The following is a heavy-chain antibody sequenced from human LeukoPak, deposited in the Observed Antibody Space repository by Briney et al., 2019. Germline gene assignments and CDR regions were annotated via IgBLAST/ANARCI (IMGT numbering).Heavy chain of an antibody. D-gene: IGHD3-22*01. Sequence: ASVKVSCKASGYTFTTYGITWVRQAPGQGLEWMGWISAHNGDTNYAQNLQGRVTITTDTSTSTAYMELRSLRSDDTAVYYCASNTGSDSSGYAYWGQGTLVTVSS. CDR3: ASNTGSDSSGYAY. CDR2: ISAHNGDT. V-gene: IGHV1-18*01. CDR1: GYTFTTYG. J-gene: IGHJ4*02.